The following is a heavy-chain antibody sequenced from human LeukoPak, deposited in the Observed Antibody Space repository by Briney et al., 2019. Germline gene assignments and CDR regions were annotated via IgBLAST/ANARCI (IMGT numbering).Heavy chain of an antibody. CDR3: ARGPFRGGSGGYYNY. CDR1: APSFSSYY. J-gene: IGHJ4*02. V-gene: IGHV4-34*01. D-gene: IGHD3-10*01. CDR2: INHSGST. Sequence: SETLSLTCPVYAPSFSSYYWSCIRHPPGNGMEWNGSINHSGSTNYNPSLKSRFTISVDTSKNQFSLKLSSVTAADTAVYYCARGPFRGGSGGYYNYWGQGTLVTVSS.